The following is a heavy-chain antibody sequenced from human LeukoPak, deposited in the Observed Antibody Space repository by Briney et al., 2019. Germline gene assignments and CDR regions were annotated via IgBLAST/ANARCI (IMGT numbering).Heavy chain of an antibody. CDR1: GFTFSSYG. CDR3: ARQHTSSWFFGFDC. D-gene: IGHD6-19*01. V-gene: IGHV3-30*03. CDR2: ISYDGSKT. Sequence: GGSLRLSCAASGFTFSSYGMHWVRQAPGKGLEWLTFISYDGSKTYFTDSVKGRFTISRDFSKNTLFLLMNSLRPEDTAVYYCARQHTSSWFFGFDCWGQGTLVTVSS. J-gene: IGHJ4*02.